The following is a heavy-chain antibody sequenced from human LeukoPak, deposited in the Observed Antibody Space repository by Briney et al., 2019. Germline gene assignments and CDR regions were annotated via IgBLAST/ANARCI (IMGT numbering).Heavy chain of an antibody. Sequence: GGSLRLSCAASGFIFSSYAMSWLRQAPGKGLEWVSAISGSGGSTYYADSVKGRFTISRDNSKNTLYLQMNSLRAEDTAVYYCAKVPAAAPIYWGQGTLVTVSS. CDR3: AKVPAAAPIY. CDR1: GFIFSSYA. V-gene: IGHV3-23*01. D-gene: IGHD2-2*01. J-gene: IGHJ4*02. CDR2: ISGSGGST.